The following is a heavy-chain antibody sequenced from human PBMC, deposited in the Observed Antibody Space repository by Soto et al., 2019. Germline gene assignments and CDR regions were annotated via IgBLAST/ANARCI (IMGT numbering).Heavy chain of an antibody. CDR1: GGSISGSTYY. V-gene: IGHV4-39*01. J-gene: IGHJ4*02. CDR3: ASFRDRGYEVYLDY. D-gene: IGHD5-12*01. CDR2: IYYSGST. Sequence: SETLSLTCTVSGGSISGSTYYWGWIRRAPGKGLEWIGSIYYSGSTYYNPSLKSRVTISVDTSKNQFSLKLSSVTAADTAVYYCASFRDRGYEVYLDYGGQGTLVTVSS.